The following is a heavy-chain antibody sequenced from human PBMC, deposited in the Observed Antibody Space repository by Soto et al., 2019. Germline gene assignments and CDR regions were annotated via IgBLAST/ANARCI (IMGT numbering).Heavy chain of an antibody. D-gene: IGHD3-9*01. V-gene: IGHV3-11*01. Sequence: SLRLSCAASGFTFSDYYMSWIRQAPGKGLEWVSYISSSGSTIYYADSVKGRFTISRDNAKNSLYLQMNSLRAEDTAVYYCARPPRNHYDILTGRSAFDIWGQGTMVTVSS. CDR1: GFTFSDYY. CDR3: ARPPRNHYDILTGRSAFDI. J-gene: IGHJ3*02. CDR2: ISSSGSTI.